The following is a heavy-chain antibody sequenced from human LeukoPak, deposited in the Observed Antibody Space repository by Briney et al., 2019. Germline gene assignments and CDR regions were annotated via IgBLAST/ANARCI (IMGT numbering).Heavy chain of an antibody. CDR3: ARTREKTGTISPPDY. CDR1: GYSFTSYW. D-gene: IGHD1-1*01. V-gene: IGHV5-51*01. CDR2: IYPVDSDT. J-gene: IGHJ4*02. Sequence: GASPKISCKGSGYSFTSYWIGWVRQMPGKGLEWMGIIYPVDSDTRYSPSFQAQVTISADKSISTAYLQWSSLKASDTAMYYCARTREKTGTISPPDYWGQGTLVTVFS.